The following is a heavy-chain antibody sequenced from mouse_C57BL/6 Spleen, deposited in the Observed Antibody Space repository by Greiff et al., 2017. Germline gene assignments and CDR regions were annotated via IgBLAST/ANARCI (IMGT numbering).Heavy chain of an antibody. J-gene: IGHJ2*01. CDR1: GYSFTGYY. CDR3: ASSGREWSVGYFDY. D-gene: IGHD3-1*01. CDR2: INPSTGGT. V-gene: IGHV1-42*01. Sequence: VQLQQSGPELVKPGASVKISCKASGYSFTGYYMNWVKQSPEKSLEWIGEINPSTGGTTYNQKFKAKATLTVDKSSSTAYMQLKSLTSEDSAVYYCASSGREWSVGYFDYWGQGTTRTVSS.